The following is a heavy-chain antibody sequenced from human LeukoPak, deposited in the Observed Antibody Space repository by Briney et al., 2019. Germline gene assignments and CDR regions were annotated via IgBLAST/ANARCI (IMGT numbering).Heavy chain of an antibody. Sequence: SETLSLTCTVSGGSISSYYWSWIRRPAGKGLEWIGRIYTSGSTNYNPSLKSRVTMSVDTSKNQFSLKLSSVTAADTAVYYCARVHGRVVAARGYYYYMDVWGKGTTVTASS. J-gene: IGHJ6*03. D-gene: IGHD2-15*01. CDR2: IYTSGST. V-gene: IGHV4-4*07. CDR3: ARVHGRVVAARGYYYYMDV. CDR1: GGSISSYY.